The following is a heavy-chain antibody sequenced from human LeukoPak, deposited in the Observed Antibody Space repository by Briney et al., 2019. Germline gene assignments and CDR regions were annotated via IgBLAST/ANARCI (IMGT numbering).Heavy chain of an antibody. CDR3: ARDLSPHTAVGGFDY. CDR1: GFTFSRYS. CDR2: ISSSSSYI. Sequence: GGSLRLSCAASGFTFSRYSMNWVRQAPGQGLEWISYISSSSSYIYYADSVKGRFTISRDNAKNSLYLQMNSLRAEDTAVYYCARDLSPHTAVGGFDYWGQGTLVTVSS. V-gene: IGHV3-21*05. D-gene: IGHD4-23*01. J-gene: IGHJ4*02.